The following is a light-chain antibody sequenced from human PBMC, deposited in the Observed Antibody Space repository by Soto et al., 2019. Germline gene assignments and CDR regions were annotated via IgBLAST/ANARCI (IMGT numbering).Light chain of an antibody. J-gene: IGKJ4*01. CDR2: GAS. CDR3: QQRVNWPPT. Sequence: EVVMTQSPATLSVSPGEVVTLSCRANQGIGDTLAWYQHKPGQAPRLLIFGASTRATGIPARFSGSGSGTEFTLTISSLQSEDFAVYYCQQRVNWPPTFGGGTKVDI. CDR1: QGIGDT. V-gene: IGKV3-15*01.